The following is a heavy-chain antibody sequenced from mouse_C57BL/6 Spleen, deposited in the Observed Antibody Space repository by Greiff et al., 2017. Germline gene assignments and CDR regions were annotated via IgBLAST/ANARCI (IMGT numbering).Heavy chain of an antibody. V-gene: IGHV1-50*01. Sequence: QVQLQQPGAELVKPGASVKLSCKASGYTFTSYWMQWVKQRPGQGLEWIGEIDPSDSYTNYNQKFKGKATLTVDTSSSTAYMQLSSLTSEDSAVYYCARTAQATWRAMDYWGQGTSVTVSS. CDR3: ARTAQATWRAMDY. CDR1: GYTFTSYW. CDR2: IDPSDSYT. D-gene: IGHD3-2*02. J-gene: IGHJ4*01.